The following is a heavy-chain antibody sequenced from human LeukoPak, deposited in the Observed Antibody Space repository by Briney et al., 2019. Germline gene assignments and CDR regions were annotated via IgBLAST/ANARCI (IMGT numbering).Heavy chain of an antibody. J-gene: IGHJ4*02. CDR1: GFTFSTYA. CDR3: AKPQYDSSWYYFDY. V-gene: IGHV3-23*01. CDR2: ISGNGVST. D-gene: IGHD6-13*01. Sequence: GKSLRLSCAASGFTFSTYAMSWVRQAPGKGLEWVSTISGNGVSTYYANSVKGRFTISRDNSKNTLWLQMNSLRAEDTALYYCAKPQYDSSWYYFDYWGQGTLVTVSS.